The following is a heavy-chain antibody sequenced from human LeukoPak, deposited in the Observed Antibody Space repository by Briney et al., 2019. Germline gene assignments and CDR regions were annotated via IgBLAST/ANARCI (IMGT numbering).Heavy chain of an antibody. CDR3: ARDYADYYGSGSYPFDY. Sequence: SETLSLTCTVSGGSITNATYYWGWIRQPPGKGLEWIATISYSGPTYYNPSLKSPVTISLDTSKNQFSLKLSSVIAADTAVYYCARDYADYYGSGSYPFDYWGQGTLVTVSS. D-gene: IGHD3-10*01. V-gene: IGHV4-39*07. CDR1: GGSITNATYY. CDR2: ISYSGPT. J-gene: IGHJ4*02.